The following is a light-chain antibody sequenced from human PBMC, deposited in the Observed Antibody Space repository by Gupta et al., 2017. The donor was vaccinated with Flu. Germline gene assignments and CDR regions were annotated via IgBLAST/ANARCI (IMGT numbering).Light chain of an antibody. Sequence: QSALTQPASVSGSPEESITISCSGTSSDIGGNDYVSWYQQHPGEVPKLLIYEVSHRPSGISHRFSGSKSGNTATLTISGLQPEDEADYFCCSYTIFTTVLFGGGTKVTVL. J-gene: IGLJ2*01. CDR3: CSYTIFTTVL. CDR1: SSDIGGNDY. V-gene: IGLV2-14*03. CDR2: EVS.